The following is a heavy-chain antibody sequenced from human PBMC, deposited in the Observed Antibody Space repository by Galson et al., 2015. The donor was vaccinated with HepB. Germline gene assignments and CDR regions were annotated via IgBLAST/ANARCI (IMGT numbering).Heavy chain of an antibody. D-gene: IGHD3-10*01. Sequence: QSGAEVKKPGESLKISCEGSGYRFSMYWIGWVRQMPGRGLEWMGSIYPSASETRYSPAFQGRVTISADKSINTAYLHWNSLKASDTAIYYCARSIWSGEGERYFFDYWGQGSLVTVSS. CDR2: IYPSASET. J-gene: IGHJ4*02. V-gene: IGHV5-51*01. CDR3: ARSIWSGEGERYFFDY. CDR1: GYRFSMYW.